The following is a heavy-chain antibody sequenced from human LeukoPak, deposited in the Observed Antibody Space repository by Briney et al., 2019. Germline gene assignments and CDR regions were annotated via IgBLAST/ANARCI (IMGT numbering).Heavy chain of an antibody. Sequence: PSETLSLTCAVSGGSITSSTWWTWVRQPPGKGLEWIGEVFYSGSTNSNPSLKSRLTMSVDESKHEFSLRLTAVTAADTAVYYCASGGLVGRYLDHWGQGALVNVSP. D-gene: IGHD3-9*01. CDR1: GGSITSSTW. V-gene: IGHV4-4*02. J-gene: IGHJ4*02. CDR3: ASGGLVGRYLDH. CDR2: VFYSGST.